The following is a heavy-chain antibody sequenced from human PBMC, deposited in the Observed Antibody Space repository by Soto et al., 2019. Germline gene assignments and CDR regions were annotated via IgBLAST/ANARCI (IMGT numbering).Heavy chain of an antibody. CDR1: GFTFSDYY. V-gene: IGHV3-11*06. CDR2: ISSSSSYT. J-gene: IGHJ4*02. Sequence: PGGSLRLSCAPSGFTFSDYYMSWIRQAPGKGLEWVSYISSSSSYTNYADSVKGRFTISRDIAKNSLYLQMNSLRAEDTAVYYCARVSAPAGLYYFDYWGQGTLVSVSS. D-gene: IGHD6-13*01. CDR3: ARVSAPAGLYYFDY.